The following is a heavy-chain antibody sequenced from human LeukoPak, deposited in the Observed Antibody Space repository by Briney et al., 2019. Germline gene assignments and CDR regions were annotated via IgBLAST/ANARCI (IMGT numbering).Heavy chain of an antibody. V-gene: IGHV4-59*11. J-gene: IGHJ2*01. Sequence: PSATLSLTCTVSGGSISSHYWSWIRQPPGKGLEWIGYIYYSGSTNYNPSLKSRVTISVDTSKNQFSLKLSSVTAADTAVYYCARDRYGYLIRYFDPWGRGTLVTVSS. CDR1: GGSISSHY. CDR2: IYYSGST. CDR3: ARDRYGYLIRYFDP. D-gene: IGHD5-18*01.